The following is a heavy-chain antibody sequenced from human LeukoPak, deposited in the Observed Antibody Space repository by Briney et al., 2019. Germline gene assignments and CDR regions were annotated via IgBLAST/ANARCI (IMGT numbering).Heavy chain of an antibody. J-gene: IGHJ4*02. Sequence: GGSLRLSCAASGFTFSSYSMNWVRQAPGKGLEWVSSISGTSSYIYYADSVKGRFTISRDNAKDSLYLQMNSLSAEDTAVYYCARIIASAGDYWGQGTLVTVSS. CDR2: ISGTSSYI. D-gene: IGHD6-13*01. V-gene: IGHV3-21*01. CDR3: ARIIASAGDY. CDR1: GFTFSSYS.